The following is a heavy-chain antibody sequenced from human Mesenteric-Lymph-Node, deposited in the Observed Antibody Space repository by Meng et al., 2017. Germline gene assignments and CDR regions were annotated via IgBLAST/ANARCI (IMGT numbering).Heavy chain of an antibody. D-gene: IGHD4-11*01. CDR3: ARDRTTGRYFDY. J-gene: IGHJ4*02. Sequence: QVQLQQGGAGLLKPSETLSLTCAVYGGSFSGYYWSWIRQHPGKGLEWIGYIYYSGSTYYNPSLKSLVTISVDTSKNQFSLKPSSVTAADTAVYYCARDRTTGRYFDYWGQGTLVTVSS. V-gene: IGHV4-34*01. CDR2: IYYSGST. CDR1: GGSFSGYY.